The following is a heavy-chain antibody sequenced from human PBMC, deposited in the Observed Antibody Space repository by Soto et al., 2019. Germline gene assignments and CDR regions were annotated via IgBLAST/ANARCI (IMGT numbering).Heavy chain of an antibody. CDR2: IWYDGSNT. J-gene: IGHJ2*01. CDR3: ARDVSSRYFDL. Sequence: QVQLVESGGGVVQPGRSLRLSCAASGFTFRNYGMHWVRQAPGKGLEWVAVIWYDGSNTSYADSVKGRFTISRDNSKNSLHLHMSSLSAEDMAVYYCARDVSSRYFDLWGRGSLVTVSS. V-gene: IGHV3-33*01. CDR1: GFTFRNYG.